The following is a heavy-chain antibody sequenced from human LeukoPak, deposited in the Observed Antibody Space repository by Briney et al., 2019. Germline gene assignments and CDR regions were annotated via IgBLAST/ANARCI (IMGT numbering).Heavy chain of an antibody. CDR3: ARYSSSWYSPFDY. J-gene: IGHJ4*02. Sequence: GGSLRLSCAASGFTFSSYAMSWVRQAPGKGLEWVSAISGSGGSTYYADSVKGRFAISRDNSKNTLYLQMNSLRAEDTAVYYCARYSSSWYSPFDYWGQGTLVTVSS. V-gene: IGHV3-23*01. CDR1: GFTFSSYA. CDR2: ISGSGGST. D-gene: IGHD6-13*01.